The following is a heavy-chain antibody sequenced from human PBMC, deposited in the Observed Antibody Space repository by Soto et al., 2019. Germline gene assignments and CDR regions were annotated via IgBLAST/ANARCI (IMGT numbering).Heavy chain of an antibody. CDR1: GGSISSGGYY. CDR3: ARAPGEVVITTVWFDP. J-gene: IGHJ5*02. D-gene: IGHD3-22*01. Sequence: QVQLQESGPGLVKPSQTLSLTCTVSGGSISSGGYYWSWIRQHPGKGLEWIGYIYYSGSTYYNPSLKSRVTLSVDTSKNQFSLKLSSVTAADTAVYYCARAPGEVVITTVWFDPWGQGTLVTVSS. CDR2: IYYSGST. V-gene: IGHV4-31*03.